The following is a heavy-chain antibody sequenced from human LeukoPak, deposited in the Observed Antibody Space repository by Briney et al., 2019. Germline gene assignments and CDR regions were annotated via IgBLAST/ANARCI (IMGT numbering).Heavy chain of an antibody. J-gene: IGHJ6*03. CDR2: IYSGGST. CDR1: GFTFSDYY. D-gene: IGHD6-13*01. Sequence: PGGSLRLSCAASGFTFSDYYMSWVRQAPGKGLEWVSVIYSGGSTYYADSVKGRFTIARDNSKNTLYLQMNSLRAEDTAVYYCARVSAGYSSSWSTDWYYYYMDVWGKGTTVTVSS. V-gene: IGHV3-66*02. CDR3: ARVSAGYSSSWSTDWYYYYMDV.